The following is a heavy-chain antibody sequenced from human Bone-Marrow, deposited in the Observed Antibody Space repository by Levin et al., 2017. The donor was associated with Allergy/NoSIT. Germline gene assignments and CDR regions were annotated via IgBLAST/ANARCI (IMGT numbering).Heavy chain of an antibody. Sequence: ETLSLTCAASGFTVSSNYMSSVRQAPGKGLEWVSVIYSGGSTYYADSVKGRFTISRDNSKNTLYLQMNSLRAEDTAVYYCARDFEGKYWGQGTLVTVSS. D-gene: IGHD3-9*01. CDR1: GFTVSSNY. V-gene: IGHV3-53*01. J-gene: IGHJ4*02. CDR2: IYSGGST. CDR3: ARDFEGKY.